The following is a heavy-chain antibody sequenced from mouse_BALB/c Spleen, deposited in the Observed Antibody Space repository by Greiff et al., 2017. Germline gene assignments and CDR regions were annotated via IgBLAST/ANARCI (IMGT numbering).Heavy chain of an antibody. V-gene: IGHV5-17*02. D-gene: IGHD2-4*01. CDR1: GFTFSSFG. J-gene: IGHJ3*01. CDR2: ISSGSSTI. Sequence: EVKVVESGGGLVQPGGSRKLSCAASGFTFSSFGMHWVRQAPEKGLEWVAYISSGSSTIYYADTVKGRFTISRDNPKNTLFLQMTSLRSEDTAMYYCAREGLRRAWFAYWGQGTLVTVSA. CDR3: AREGLRRAWFAY.